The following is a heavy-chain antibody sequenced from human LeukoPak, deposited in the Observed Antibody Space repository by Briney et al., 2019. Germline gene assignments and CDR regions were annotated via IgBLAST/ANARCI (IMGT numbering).Heavy chain of an antibody. CDR2: MNPNSGNT. Sequence: GASVKVSCKASGYTFTSYDINWVRQATGQGLEWMGWMNPNSGNTGYAQKFQGRVTMTRNTSISTAYMELSSLRSEDTAVYYCARGRHRGYYYDSSGSYPYYWGQGTLVTVSS. J-gene: IGHJ4*02. CDR1: GYTFTSYD. V-gene: IGHV1-8*01. CDR3: ARGRHRGYYYDSSGSYPYY. D-gene: IGHD3-22*01.